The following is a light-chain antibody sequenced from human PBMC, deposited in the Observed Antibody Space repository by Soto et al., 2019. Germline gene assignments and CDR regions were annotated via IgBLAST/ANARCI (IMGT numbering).Light chain of an antibody. Sequence: DIQMTQSPYSLSVSVGDRVTITCRASQTINNYLNWYHQKPGKAPKLLIYGASTLQSGVPPRFSGSGSGTKLALTINSVQDEDFGISYCQPSDTSPRPFGQGNTV. CDR3: QPSDTSPRP. J-gene: IGKJ1*01. CDR1: QTINNY. V-gene: IGKV1-39*01. CDR2: GAS.